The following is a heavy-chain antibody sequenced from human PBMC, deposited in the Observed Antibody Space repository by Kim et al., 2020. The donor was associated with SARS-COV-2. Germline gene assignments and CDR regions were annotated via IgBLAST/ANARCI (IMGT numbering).Heavy chain of an antibody. J-gene: IGHJ4*02. CDR3: ARLGVVVAATAGVGY. CDR1: GYSFTSYW. CDR2: IYPGDSDT. V-gene: IGHV5-51*01. Sequence: GESLKISCKGSGYSFTSYWIGWVRQMPGKGLEWMGIIYPGDSDTRYSPSFQGQVTISADKSISTAYLQWSSLKASDTAMYYCARLGVVVAATAGVGYWGQGTLVTVSS. D-gene: IGHD2-15*01.